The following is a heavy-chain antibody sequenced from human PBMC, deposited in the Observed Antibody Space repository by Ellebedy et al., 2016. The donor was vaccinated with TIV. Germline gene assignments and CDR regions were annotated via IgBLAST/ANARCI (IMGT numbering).Heavy chain of an antibody. CDR2: INPSSESP. Sequence: AASVKVSCKASGYTFTSNYIHWVRQAPGQGLEWMGIINPSSESPIYAQKLQGRVTMTRETSTSTVSMELSSLRSEDTAVYSCARDRYSSSGRKRGSMDVWGQGTTVTVSS. CDR1: GYTFTSNY. J-gene: IGHJ6*02. V-gene: IGHV1-46*04. D-gene: IGHD6-13*01. CDR3: ARDRYSSSGRKRGSMDV.